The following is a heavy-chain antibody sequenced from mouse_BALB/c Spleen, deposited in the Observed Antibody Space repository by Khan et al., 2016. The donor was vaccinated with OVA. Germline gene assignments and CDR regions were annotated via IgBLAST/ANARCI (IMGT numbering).Heavy chain of an antibody. Sequence: VQLKQSGAELVKPGASVKLSCSASGFNIKDTSIHWMKQRPEQGLEWIGRIDPPNDDSKYGPKFKAKATLIADTSSNTAYLQLSSLTSEDTAVYSGVTLSGNPFAFWGQGTLVSVSA. CDR2: IDPPNDDS. D-gene: IGHD2-1*01. CDR3: VTLSGNPFAF. V-gene: IGHV14-3*02. CDR1: GFNIKDTS. J-gene: IGHJ3*01.